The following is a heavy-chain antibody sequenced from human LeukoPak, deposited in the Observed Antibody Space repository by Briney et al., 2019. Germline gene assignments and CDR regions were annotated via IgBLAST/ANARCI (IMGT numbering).Heavy chain of an antibody. V-gene: IGHV3-74*01. J-gene: IGHJ6*03. Sequence: GGSLRLSCAASGFTFSSYWMHWVRQAPGKGLVWVSRINTDGSSTSYADSVKGRFTISRDDAKNTLYLQMNSLRAEDTAVYYCARGGLVVPAAIRRDYYYYMDVWGKGTTVTVSS. D-gene: IGHD2-2*02. CDR1: GFTFSSYW. CDR3: ARGGLVVPAAIRRDYYYYMDV. CDR2: INTDGSST.